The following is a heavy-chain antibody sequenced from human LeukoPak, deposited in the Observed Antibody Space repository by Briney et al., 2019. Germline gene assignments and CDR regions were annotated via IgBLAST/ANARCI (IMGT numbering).Heavy chain of an antibody. J-gene: IGHJ5*02. D-gene: IGHD3-22*01. CDR3: ARGPITMIVVNWFDP. CDR2: INPSGGST. V-gene: IGHV1-46*03. Sequence: ASVKVSCKASGYTFTSYYMHWVRQAPGQGLEWMGIINPSGGSTSYAQKFQGRVTMTRVTSTSTVYMELSSLRSEDTAVYYCARGPITMIVVNWFDPWGQGTLVIVSS. CDR1: GYTFTSYY.